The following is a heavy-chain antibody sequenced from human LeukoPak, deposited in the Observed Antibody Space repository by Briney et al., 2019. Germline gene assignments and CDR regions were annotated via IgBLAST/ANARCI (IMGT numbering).Heavy chain of an antibody. J-gene: IGHJ4*02. Sequence: ASVKVSCKASGYTFTGYYMHWVRQAPGQGLEWMGWINPNSGGTNYAQKFQGRVTMTRDTSISTAYMELSRLRSDDTAVYYCASDFHPHYYDSSGYYYWGQGTLVTVSS. V-gene: IGHV1-2*02. CDR1: GYTFTGYY. CDR2: INPNSGGT. D-gene: IGHD3-22*01. CDR3: ASDFHPHYYDSSGYYY.